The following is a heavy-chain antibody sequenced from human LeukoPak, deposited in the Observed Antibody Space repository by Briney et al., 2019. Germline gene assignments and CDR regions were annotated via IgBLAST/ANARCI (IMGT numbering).Heavy chain of an antibody. V-gene: IGHV4-59*01. CDR1: GGSISSYY. J-gene: IGHJ4*02. CDR2: IYYSGST. Sequence: SETLSLTCTVSGGSISSYYWNWIRQPPGKGLQWIGYIYYSGSTNYNPSLKSRVTISVDTSRNQFSLKLTSVTAADTAVYYCAGDSHGTDYWGQGTLVTVSS. D-gene: IGHD3-10*01. CDR3: AGDSHGTDY.